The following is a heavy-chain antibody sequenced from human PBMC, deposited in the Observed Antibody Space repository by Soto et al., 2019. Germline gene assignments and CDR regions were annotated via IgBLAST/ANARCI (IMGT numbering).Heavy chain of an antibody. Sequence: QVLLVATGGGVVQPGRSLRLSCAASGFTFRTFGMHWVRQAPGKGPEWLSVIWNDGSKKFYADSVRGRFTISRDNSNNTLYLQMDSLRPEDTAVYYCVTGNQNFFDYWGQGTLVIVSS. J-gene: IGHJ4*02. CDR2: IWNDGSKK. V-gene: IGHV3-33*01. CDR3: VTGNQNFFDY. D-gene: IGHD1-1*01. CDR1: GFTFRTFG.